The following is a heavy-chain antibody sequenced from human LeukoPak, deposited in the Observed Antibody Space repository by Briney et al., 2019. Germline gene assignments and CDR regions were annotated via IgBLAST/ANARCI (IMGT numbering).Heavy chain of an antibody. CDR3: AREEAGANDY. CDR1: GGSISSYY. CDR2: IYYSGST. Sequence: SETLSLTCTVSGGSISSYYWSWIRQPPATGLEWIGYIYYSGSTNYNPSLKSRVTISVDTSKNQFSLKLSSVPAAETAVYYCAREEAGANDYWGQGNLVTVSS. V-gene: IGHV4-59*01. D-gene: IGHD1-26*01. J-gene: IGHJ4*02.